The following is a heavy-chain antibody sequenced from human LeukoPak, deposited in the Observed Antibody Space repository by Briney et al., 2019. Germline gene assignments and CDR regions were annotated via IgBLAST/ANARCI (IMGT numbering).Heavy chain of an antibody. D-gene: IGHD3-22*01. CDR2: IKSKTDGGTT. J-gene: IGHJ5*02. V-gene: IGHV3-15*01. CDR3: TASITMIVVALNWFDP. Sequence: GGSLRLSCAASGFTFSNAWMSWVRQAPGKGLEWVGRIKSKTDGGTTDYAAPVKGRFTSSRDDSKNTLYLQMNSLKTEDTAVYYCTASITMIVVALNWFDPWGQGTLVTVSS. CDR1: GFTFSNAW.